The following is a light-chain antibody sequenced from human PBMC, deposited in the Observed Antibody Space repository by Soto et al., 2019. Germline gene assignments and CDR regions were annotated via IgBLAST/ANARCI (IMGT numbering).Light chain of an antibody. CDR3: QQYNSYSWT. CDR1: QKISTW. CDR2: QAS. V-gene: IGKV1-5*03. J-gene: IGKJ1*01. Sequence: DIQMTQSPSTLSAFVGDRVTITCRASQKISTWLAWYQQKPGKAPKLLIYQASTLQIGVPSRFSGSGSGTEFTITISSLQPDDFATYYCQQYNSYSWTFGQGTKVEIK.